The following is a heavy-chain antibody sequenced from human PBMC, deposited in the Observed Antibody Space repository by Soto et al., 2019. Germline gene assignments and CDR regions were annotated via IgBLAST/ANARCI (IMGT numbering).Heavy chain of an antibody. V-gene: IGHV1-69*01. CDR1: GGTFSSYA. D-gene: IGHD3-3*01. CDR2: IIPIFGTA. Sequence: QVQLVQSGAEVKKPGSSVKVSCKASGGTFSSYAISWVRQAPGQGLEWMGGIIPIFGTANYAQRFQGRVTITADDSTSTAYMKLSSLRSEDTAVYYCARDHYDFWSGSPRYGMDVWGQGTTVTVSS. CDR3: ARDHYDFWSGSPRYGMDV. J-gene: IGHJ6*02.